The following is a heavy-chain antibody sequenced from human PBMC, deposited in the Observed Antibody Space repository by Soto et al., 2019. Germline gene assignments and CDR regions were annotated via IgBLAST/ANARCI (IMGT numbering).Heavy chain of an antibody. CDR3: ARASNSGSYYGRYGMDV. CDR2: VKQDGSEK. J-gene: IGHJ6*02. D-gene: IGHD1-26*01. CDR1: GFTFSSYW. Sequence: GGSLRLSCAASGFTFSSYWMSWVRQAPGKGLEWVANVKQDGSEKYYVDSVKGRFTISRDNAKNSLYLQMDSLRAEDTAVYYCARASNSGSYYGRYGMDVWGQGTTVTAP. V-gene: IGHV3-7*01.